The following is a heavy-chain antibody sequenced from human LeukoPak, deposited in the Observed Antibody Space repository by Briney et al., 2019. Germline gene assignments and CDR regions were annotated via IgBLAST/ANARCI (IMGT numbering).Heavy chain of an antibody. CDR2: ISWNSGSI. D-gene: IGHD2-2*01. Sequence: GGSLRLSCAASGFTFDDYAMHWVRQAPGKGLEWVSGISWNSGSIGYADSVKGRFTISRDNAKNSLYLQMNSLRAEDTALYYCAKDGGRGCRSTRCHYGLDVWGQGTPVTVSS. V-gene: IGHV3-9*01. CDR1: GFTFDDYA. J-gene: IGHJ6*02. CDR3: AKDGGRGCRSTRCHYGLDV.